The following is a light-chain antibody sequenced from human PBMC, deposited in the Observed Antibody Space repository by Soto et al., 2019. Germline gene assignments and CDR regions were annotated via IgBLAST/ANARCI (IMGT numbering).Light chain of an antibody. CDR2: EAS. J-gene: IGKJ1*01. Sequence: DVQVTQSPPTLSASIGDRVTITFRASQTISTWMAWYQQKPGKAPKLLVYEASKLQSGVPSRFSASGSVRDFTLTISSLQPEDSATYYCQQYYDFRTFGQGTKVDI. CDR3: QQYYDFRT. V-gene: IGKV1-5*03. CDR1: QTISTW.